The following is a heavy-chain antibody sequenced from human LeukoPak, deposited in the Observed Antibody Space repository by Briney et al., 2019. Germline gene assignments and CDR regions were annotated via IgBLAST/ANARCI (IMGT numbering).Heavy chain of an antibody. V-gene: IGHV4-34*01. D-gene: IGHD4-17*01. CDR2: INHSGGT. CDR3: ARVTESAVTIDY. J-gene: IGHJ4*02. CDR1: GGSFSGYY. Sequence: SETLSLTCAVYGGSFSGYYWSWIRQPPGKGLEWIGEINHSGGTNYNPSLKSRVTISVDTSKNQFSLKLSSVTAADTAVYYCARVTESAVTIDYWGQGTLVTVSS.